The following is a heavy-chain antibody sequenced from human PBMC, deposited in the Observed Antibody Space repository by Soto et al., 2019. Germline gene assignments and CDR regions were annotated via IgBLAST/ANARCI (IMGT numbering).Heavy chain of an antibody. Sequence: QLHLVQSGAVVKKPGASVTVSCSASGYPVTAYYMHWVRQAPGRGLEWMGGINPATGAAKYTQKFQGRVTMARDTSASTVFMELSGLTSEDTAVFLCARGGGVGVAGSAAFDMWGQGTLVTVSS. CDR2: INPATGAA. CDR3: ARGGGVGVAGSAAFDM. CDR1: GYPVTAYY. D-gene: IGHD3-3*01. J-gene: IGHJ3*02. V-gene: IGHV1-2*02.